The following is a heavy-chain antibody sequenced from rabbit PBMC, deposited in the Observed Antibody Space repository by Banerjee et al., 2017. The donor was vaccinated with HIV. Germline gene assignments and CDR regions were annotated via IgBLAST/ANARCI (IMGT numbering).Heavy chain of an antibody. CDR3: ARKPYDYPFNL. J-gene: IGHJ4*01. Sequence: QEQLKETGGGLVQPGGSLTLSCKGSGFDFSSHYMSWVRQAPGKGLELIGCIYTGSGSTWYASWAKGRFTISKSTSLNTVTLQMTGLTAADTATYFCARKPYDYPFNLWGPGTLVTVS. V-gene: IGHV1S43*01. D-gene: IGHD6-1*01. CDR2: IYTGSGST. CDR1: GFDFSSHY.